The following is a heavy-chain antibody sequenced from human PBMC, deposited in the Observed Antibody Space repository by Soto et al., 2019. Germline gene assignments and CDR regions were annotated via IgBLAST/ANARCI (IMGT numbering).Heavy chain of an antibody. V-gene: IGHV3-23*01. Sequence: GGSLGLCCAVSGVTFTSYAMTGVRQPPGKGLEWVSSISGSADVIYYADSVKGRFTMSRDNSKVTLYLQLNSLRAEDTGVYYCAKYRSTSSGAEGFDYWGQGALVTVSS. CDR1: GVTFTSYA. CDR3: AKYRSTSSGAEGFDY. J-gene: IGHJ4*02. CDR2: ISGSADVI. D-gene: IGHD6-6*01.